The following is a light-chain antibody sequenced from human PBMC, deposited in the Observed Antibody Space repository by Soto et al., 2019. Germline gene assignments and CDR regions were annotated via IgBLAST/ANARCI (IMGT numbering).Light chain of an antibody. CDR2: DAS. Sequence: DIQMTQSPSSQFASVGDRVTITCQASQDITNYLYWYQQKPVKAPTLLIYDASNLETGVPSRFSGSGSGTDFTFPISSRQPEDIATYYCQQYDNPPPLTFGGGTKVESK. CDR3: QQYDNPPPLT. CDR1: QDITNY. J-gene: IGKJ4*01. V-gene: IGKV1-33*01.